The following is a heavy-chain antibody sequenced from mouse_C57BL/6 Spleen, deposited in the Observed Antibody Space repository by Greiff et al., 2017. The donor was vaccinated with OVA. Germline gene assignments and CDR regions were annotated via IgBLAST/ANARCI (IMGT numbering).Heavy chain of an antibody. CDR3: ARPNGGFDY. Sequence: QVQLQQPGAELVKPGASVKLSCKASGYTFTSYWMHWVKQRPGQGLEWIGEIDPSDSYTNYNQKFKGKSTLTVDKSSSTAYMQLSSLTSEDSAVYYGARPNGGFDYWGQGTTLTVSS. CDR2: IDPSDSYT. D-gene: IGHD4-1*01. V-gene: IGHV1-69*01. CDR1: GYTFTSYW. J-gene: IGHJ2*01.